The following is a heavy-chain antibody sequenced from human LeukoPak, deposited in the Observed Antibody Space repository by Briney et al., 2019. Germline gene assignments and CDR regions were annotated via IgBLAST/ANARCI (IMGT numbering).Heavy chain of an antibody. CDR2: IYYSGST. Sequence: SETLSLTCTVSGGSISSYFWSWIRQPPGKGLEWIGYIYYSGSTNYNPSLKSRVTISVDTSNNQFSLKLSSVTAADTAMYYCARDLGYGDYALGYWGQGTLVTVSS. D-gene: IGHD4-17*01. CDR1: GGSISSYF. V-gene: IGHV4-59*01. CDR3: ARDLGYGDYALGY. J-gene: IGHJ4*02.